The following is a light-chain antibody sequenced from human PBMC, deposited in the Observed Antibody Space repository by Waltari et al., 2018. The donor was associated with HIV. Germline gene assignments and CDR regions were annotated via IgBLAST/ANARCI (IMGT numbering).Light chain of an antibody. CDR1: SSDVAGLNY. CDR2: DVT. Sequence: QSALTQPASVSGSRGPPITFSCNGTSSDVAGLNYVSWYQQHPGKAPKLMIYDVTNRPSGVSSRFSGSKSGNTAALTISGLQAEDEADYYCSSYTSNSRVFGTGTKVTVL. J-gene: IGLJ1*01. CDR3: SSYTSNSRV. V-gene: IGLV2-14*03.